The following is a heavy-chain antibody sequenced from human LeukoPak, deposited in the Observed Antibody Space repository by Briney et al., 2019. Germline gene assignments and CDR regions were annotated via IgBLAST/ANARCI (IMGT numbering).Heavy chain of an antibody. CDR2: ISSGGSPI. V-gene: IGHV3-11*01. CDR3: ARDHYYDSSGIPGY. CDR1: GFTFSDYY. Sequence: GGSLRLSCAASGFTFSDYYMSWIRQAPGKGLEWVSYISSGGSPIYYADSVKGRFTISRDNAKNSLYLQMNSLRAEDTAVYYCARDHYYDSSGIPGYWGQGTMVTVSS. J-gene: IGHJ4*02. D-gene: IGHD3-22*01.